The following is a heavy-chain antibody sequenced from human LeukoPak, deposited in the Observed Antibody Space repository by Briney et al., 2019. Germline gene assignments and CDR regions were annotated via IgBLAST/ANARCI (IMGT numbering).Heavy chain of an antibody. Sequence: GGSLRLSCAASGFTFSSYSMNWVRQAPGKGLEWVSYISSGGSPIYYADSVKGRFTLSRDNAKNSLYLRMNSLSAEDTAVYYCVRNGGHDYIYFDYWGQGTLVTVSS. D-gene: IGHD4-11*01. V-gene: IGHV3-48*01. J-gene: IGHJ4*02. CDR1: GFTFSSYS. CDR3: VRNGGHDYIYFDY. CDR2: ISSGGSPI.